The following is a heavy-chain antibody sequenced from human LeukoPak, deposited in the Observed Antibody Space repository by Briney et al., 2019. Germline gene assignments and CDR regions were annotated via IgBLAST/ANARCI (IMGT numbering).Heavy chain of an antibody. D-gene: IGHD3-16*01. CDR2: INHSGST. CDR3: ARVKDPGGYYYYYYMDI. J-gene: IGHJ6*03. V-gene: IGHV4-34*01. CDR1: GGSFSGHY. Sequence: SEILSLTCAVYGGSFSGHYWTSIRQPPGKGLEWIGEINHSGSTNYNPSLKSRVTISVDTSKNQFSLKVSSVTAADTAVYYCARVKDPGGYYYYYYMDIWGKGNTVTVSS.